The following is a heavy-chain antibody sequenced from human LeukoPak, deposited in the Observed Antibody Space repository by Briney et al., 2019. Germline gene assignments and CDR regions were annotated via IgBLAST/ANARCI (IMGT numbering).Heavy chain of an antibody. CDR2: MSGGGGRI. D-gene: IGHD6-19*01. J-gene: IGHJ4*02. Sequence: GGSLRLSCAASGFSFSSYEMNWVRQAPGKGLEWISYMSGGGGRIYYADSVKGRFTISRDNAKNSLYLQMNSLRAEDTAVYYCATGIAVPGPYPKGVFDYWGQGTLVTVPS. CDR3: ATGIAVPGPYPKGVFDY. CDR1: GFSFSSYE. V-gene: IGHV3-48*03.